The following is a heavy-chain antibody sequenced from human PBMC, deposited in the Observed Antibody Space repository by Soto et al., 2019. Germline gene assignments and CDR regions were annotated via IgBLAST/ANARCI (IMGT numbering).Heavy chain of an antibody. CDR1: GYTLSVDS. Sequence: NVSRKGFGYTLSVDSMHRRLQANGKGLEWMGWSSAYNGDTRYAQKFQGRVTMTADPYTDTAYMELRNLRSDDTGVYYCAREGAVVGSAVYYGMDVWGQGTMVTVSS. CDR3: AREGAVVGSAVYYGMDV. CDR2: SSAYNGDT. D-gene: IGHD2-15*01. V-gene: IGHV1-18*01. J-gene: IGHJ6*02.